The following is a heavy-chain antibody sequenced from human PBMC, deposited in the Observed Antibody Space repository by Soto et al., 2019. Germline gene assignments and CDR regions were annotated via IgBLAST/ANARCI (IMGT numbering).Heavy chain of an antibody. Sequence: PGGSLRLSCAASGFTFSSYGMHWVRQAPGKGLEWVVVISYDGSNKYYADSVKGRFTISRDNSKNTLYLQMNSLRAEDTAVYYCAKDLYRVVVAATTFDYWGQGTLVTVSS. CDR2: ISYDGSNK. J-gene: IGHJ4*02. CDR3: AKDLYRVVVAATTFDY. CDR1: GFTFSSYG. D-gene: IGHD2-15*01. V-gene: IGHV3-30*18.